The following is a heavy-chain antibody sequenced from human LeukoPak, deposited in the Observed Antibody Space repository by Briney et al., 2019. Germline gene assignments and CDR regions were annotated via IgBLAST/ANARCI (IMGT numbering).Heavy chain of an antibody. CDR1: GGTFSSYA. CDR2: INPNSGGT. CDR3: ARWRGGLRGGFDY. Sequence: GASVKVSCRASGGTFSSYAISWVRQAPGQGLEWMGWINPNSGGTNYAQKFQGRVTMTRDTSIGTAYMELSRLRSDDTAVYYCARWRGGLRGGFDYWGQGTLVTVSS. D-gene: IGHD3-16*01. V-gene: IGHV1-2*02. J-gene: IGHJ4*02.